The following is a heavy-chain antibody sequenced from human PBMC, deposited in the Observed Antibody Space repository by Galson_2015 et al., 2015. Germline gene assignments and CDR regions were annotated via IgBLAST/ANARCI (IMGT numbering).Heavy chain of an antibody. J-gene: IGHJ4*02. CDR1: GFTFSSYA. V-gene: IGHV3-23*01. CDR3: AKEDYYGSGTPFGGGY. CDR2: ISDSGDST. Sequence: SLRLSCAASGFTFSSYAMSWVRQAPGKGLEWVSAISDSGDSTYSADSVKGRFTISRDNSKNTLYLQMKSLRAEDTAVYYCAKEDYYGSGTPFGGGYWGQGTLVTVSS. D-gene: IGHD3-10*01.